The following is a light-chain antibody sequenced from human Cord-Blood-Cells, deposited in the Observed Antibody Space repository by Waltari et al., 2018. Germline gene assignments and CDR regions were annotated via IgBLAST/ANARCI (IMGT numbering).Light chain of an antibody. CDR3: SSYAGSNNFV. V-gene: IGLV2-8*01. CDR2: EVS. CDR1: STDVGGYTY. J-gene: IGLJ1*01. Sequence: QSALTQPPSASGSPGQSVPISCTATSTDVGGYTYVSWYQPHPGKAPKLMIYEVSKRPSGVPDRFSGSKSGNTASLTVSGLQAEDEADYYCSSYAGSNNFVFGTGTKVTVL.